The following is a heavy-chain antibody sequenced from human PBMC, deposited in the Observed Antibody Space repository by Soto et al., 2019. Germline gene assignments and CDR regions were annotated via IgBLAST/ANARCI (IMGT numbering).Heavy chain of an antibody. CDR3: ASSQRTAVVNYYYYYGMDV. J-gene: IGHJ6*01. V-gene: IGHV4-34*01. Sequence: PSQTLSVTRAVEGGSCGGFCWSWIRKPQGKGLEWIGGINHSGSTNYNPSLKSRVTISVDTSKNQFSLKLSSVTAADTAVYYCASSQRTAVVNYYYYYGMDVWGNRTTVTVSS. CDR1: GGSCGGFC. D-gene: IGHD5-18*01. CDR2: INHSGST.